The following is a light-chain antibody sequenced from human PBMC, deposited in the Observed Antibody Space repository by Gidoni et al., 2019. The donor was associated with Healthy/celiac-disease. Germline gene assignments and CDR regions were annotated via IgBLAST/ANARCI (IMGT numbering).Light chain of an antibody. V-gene: IGKV1-39*01. J-gene: IGKJ2*01. CDR2: AAS. CDR1: QITSSY. Sequence: DIQMTQSPSSLSASVGDRVTITCRASQITSSYLKWYQQKPGKAPKLLISAASSLQSGVPSRFSGSGSGTDFTLTSCSLQPEDFATYYCQQSYSTPLYTFGQGTKLEIK. CDR3: QQSYSTPLYT.